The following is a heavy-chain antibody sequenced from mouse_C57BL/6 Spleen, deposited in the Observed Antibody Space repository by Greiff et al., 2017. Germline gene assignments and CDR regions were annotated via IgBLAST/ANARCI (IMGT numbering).Heavy chain of an antibody. CDR2: ISSGSSTI. J-gene: IGHJ2*01. CDR1: GFTFSDYG. V-gene: IGHV5-17*01. CDR3: ARTYGPLDY. Sequence: EVQLVESGGGLVKPGGSLKLSCAASGFTFSDYGMHWVRQAPEKGLEWVAYISSGSSTIYDADTVKGRFTISRDNAKNTLFLQMTSLRSEDTAMYYCARTYGPLDYWGQGTTLTVSS. D-gene: IGHD1-1*02.